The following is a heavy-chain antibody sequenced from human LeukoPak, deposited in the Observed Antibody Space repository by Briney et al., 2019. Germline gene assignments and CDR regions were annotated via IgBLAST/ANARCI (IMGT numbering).Heavy chain of an antibody. CDR1: GASINGYF. J-gene: IGHJ3*01. CDR2: VSHTGAT. CDR3: AGDRRGSFYTFDL. Sequence: SETLSLTCSVSGASINGYFWSWVRQTPEKGLQWIGYVSHTGATTSNPTLESRVSITIDTSKSQISLTMTSVTAADSALYYCAGDRRGSFYTFDLWGPGTIVSVS. V-gene: IGHV4-59*01. D-gene: IGHD1-26*01.